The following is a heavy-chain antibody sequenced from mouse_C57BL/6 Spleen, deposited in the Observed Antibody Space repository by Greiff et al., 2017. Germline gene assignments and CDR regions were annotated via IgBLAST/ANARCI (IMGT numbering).Heavy chain of an antibody. J-gene: IGHJ3*01. V-gene: IGHV7-1*01. CDR2: SRNKANDYTT. D-gene: IGHD3-2*02. CDR3: ARDAKDSSGGFAY. CDR1: GFTFSDFY. Sequence: EVMLVESGGGLVQSGRSLRLSCATSGFTFSDFYMEWVRQAPGKGLEWIAASRNKANDYTTEYSASVKGRFIVSRDTSQSILYLQMNALRAEDTAIYYCARDAKDSSGGFAYWGQGTLVTVSA.